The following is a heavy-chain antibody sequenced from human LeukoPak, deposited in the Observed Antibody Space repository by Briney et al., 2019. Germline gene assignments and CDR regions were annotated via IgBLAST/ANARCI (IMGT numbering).Heavy chain of an antibody. CDR3: YRSYYASGFFDY. Sequence: PGGSLRLSCAASGFTFSDYNMNWVRQAPGKGLEWVSYISSSGSTIYYADSVKGRFTISRDNAKNSLYLQMNSLRAEDTAVYYCYRSYYASGFFDYWGQGTLVTVSS. J-gene: IGHJ4*02. D-gene: IGHD1-26*01. CDR1: GFTFSDYN. V-gene: IGHV3-11*04. CDR2: ISSSGSTI.